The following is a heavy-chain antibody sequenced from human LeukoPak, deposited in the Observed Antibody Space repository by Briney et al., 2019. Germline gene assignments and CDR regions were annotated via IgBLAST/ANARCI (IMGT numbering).Heavy chain of an antibody. D-gene: IGHD2-2*01. CDR1: GFTFSSYW. CDR2: ISYDGSNK. CDR3: ATDYCSSTSCSYAFDI. J-gene: IGHJ3*02. Sequence: PGGSLRLSCAASGFTFSSYWMNWARQAPGKGLEWVAVISYDGSNKYYADSVKGRFTISRDNSKNTLYLQMNSLRAEDTAVYYCATDYCSSTSCSYAFDIWGQGTMVTVSS. V-gene: IGHV3-30*03.